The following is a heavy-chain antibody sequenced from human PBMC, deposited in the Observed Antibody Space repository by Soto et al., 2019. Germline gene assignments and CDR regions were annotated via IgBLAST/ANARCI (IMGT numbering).Heavy chain of an antibody. Sequence: EVQLVESGGGLVQPGGSLRLSCTASGFIVSDTYVNWVRQAPGKGLEWVSVISNRGDTHYADSVRGRFRLSRDISDNTLHLQMNNLRVEDTAVYYCAREPRYCRGGSCSITGDAYDIWGQETMVTVSS. CDR2: ISNRGDT. D-gene: IGHD2-15*01. J-gene: IGHJ3*02. CDR1: GFIVSDTY. CDR3: AREPRYCRGGSCSITGDAYDI. V-gene: IGHV3-66*01.